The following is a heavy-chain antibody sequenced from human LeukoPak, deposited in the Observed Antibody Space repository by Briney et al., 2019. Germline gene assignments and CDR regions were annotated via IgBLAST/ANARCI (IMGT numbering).Heavy chain of an antibody. V-gene: IGHV3-33*01. CDR3: ARDGLLWDSSGSSPFDY. CDR2: IWYDGSNK. J-gene: IGHJ4*02. CDR1: GFTFSSHG. D-gene: IGHD3-22*01. Sequence: GGSLRLSCAASGFTFSSHGMHWVRQAPGKGLEWVAVIWYDGSNKYYADSVKGRFTISRDNSKNTLYLQMNSLRAEDTAVYYCARDGLLWDSSGSSPFDYWGQGTLVTVSS.